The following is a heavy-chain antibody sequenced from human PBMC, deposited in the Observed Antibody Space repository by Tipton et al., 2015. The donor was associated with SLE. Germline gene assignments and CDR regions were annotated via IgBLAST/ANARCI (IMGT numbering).Heavy chain of an antibody. J-gene: IGHJ4*02. D-gene: IGHD6-19*01. V-gene: IGHV3-30-3*01. Sequence: SLRLSCVASGFSFSSYAMHWVRQAPGKGLEWVAVISYHGTNEYYADSVKGRFTISRDNSKNTLSLQMNSLRAEDTAVYYCARDRGVAGIICDYWGQGTLVTVSS. CDR3: ARDRGVAGIICDY. CDR1: GFSFSSYA. CDR2: ISYHGTNE.